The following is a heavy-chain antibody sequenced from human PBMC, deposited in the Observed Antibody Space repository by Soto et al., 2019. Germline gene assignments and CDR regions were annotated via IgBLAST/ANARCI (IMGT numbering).Heavy chain of an antibody. CDR2: IIPICPTA. J-gene: IGHJ6*02. V-gene: IGHV1-69*06. CDR3: ARGTPDDNHYYGMDV. D-gene: IGHD3-9*01. Sequence: QVQLVQSGAEVKKPGSSVTVSCKASGCTFNNQAISWVRQAPGQGLEWMGGIIPICPTANYAQKFQGRVTITADKSASTAYMELSSLRSEDTAVFYCARGTPDDNHYYGMDVWGQGTTVTVSS. CDR1: GCTFNNQA.